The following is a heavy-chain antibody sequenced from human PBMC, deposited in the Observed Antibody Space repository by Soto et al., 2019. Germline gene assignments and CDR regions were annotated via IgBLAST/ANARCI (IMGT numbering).Heavy chain of an antibody. Sequence: GRSLRLSCAASGFTFSSYSMNWVRQAPGKGLEWVSSISSSSSYIYYADSVKGRFTISRDNAKNSLYLQMNSLRAEDTAVYYCARGLGIVYWFDPWGQGTLVTVSS. D-gene: IGHD2-15*01. CDR3: ARGLGIVYWFDP. CDR1: GFTFSSYS. J-gene: IGHJ5*02. CDR2: ISSSSSYI. V-gene: IGHV3-21*01.